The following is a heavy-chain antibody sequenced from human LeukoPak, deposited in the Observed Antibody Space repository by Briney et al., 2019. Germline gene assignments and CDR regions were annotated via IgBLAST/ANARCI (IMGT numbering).Heavy chain of an antibody. V-gene: IGHV3-20*04. Sequence: PGGSLRLSCATSEFTFDDYAMSWVRQAPGKGLEWVSGINWNGAGTVYGDSVKGRFTISRDNAKNSLYLQMNSLRVEDTALYYCAKGGYDLDYYMDVWGKGTTVTISS. J-gene: IGHJ6*03. CDR1: EFTFDDYA. CDR2: INWNGAGT. D-gene: IGHD5-12*01. CDR3: AKGGYDLDYYMDV.